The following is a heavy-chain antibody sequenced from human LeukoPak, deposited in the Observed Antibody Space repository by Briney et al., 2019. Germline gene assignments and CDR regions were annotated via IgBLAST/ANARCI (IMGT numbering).Heavy chain of an antibody. J-gene: IGHJ5*02. CDR1: GFMFSSYA. CDR3: ANDFWSANYNA. Sequence: GGSLRLSCAASGFMFSSYAMSWVRQAPGKGLEWVAVISYDGSNRYYADSVKGRFTISRDNSKNTLYLQMNSLRTDDTAVYYCANDFWSANYNAWGQGTLVTVSS. V-gene: IGHV3-30*18. CDR2: ISYDGSNR. D-gene: IGHD3-3*01.